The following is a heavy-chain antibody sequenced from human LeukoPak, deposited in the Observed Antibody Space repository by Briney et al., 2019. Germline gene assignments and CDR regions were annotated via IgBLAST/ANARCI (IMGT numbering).Heavy chain of an antibody. J-gene: IGHJ4*02. CDR2: IWYDGSNK. D-gene: IGHD5-18*01. Sequence: PGGSLRLSCAASGFTFSSYGMRLVRAAPGKGLEWVAVIWYDGSNKYYADSVKGRFTISRDNSKNPLYLQMNSLRAEDTAVYYCAMWIQVWKFDYWGQGTLVTVSS. CDR1: GFTFSSYG. V-gene: IGHV3-33*01. CDR3: AMWIQVWKFDY.